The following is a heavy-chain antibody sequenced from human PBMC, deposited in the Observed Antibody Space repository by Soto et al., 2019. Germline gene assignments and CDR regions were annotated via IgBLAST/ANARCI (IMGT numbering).Heavy chain of an antibody. Sequence: ASVKGSCKASGYTFTSYYMHWVRQAPGQGLEWMGIINPSGGSTSYAQKFQGRVTMTRDTSTSTVYMELSSLRSEETAVYYCASSRMEDTRKGRGAGDIWGQGTMVIVSS. J-gene: IGHJ3*02. CDR1: GYTFTSYY. CDR2: INPSGGST. CDR3: ASSRMEDTRKGRGAGDI. V-gene: IGHV1-46*01. D-gene: IGHD2-15*01.